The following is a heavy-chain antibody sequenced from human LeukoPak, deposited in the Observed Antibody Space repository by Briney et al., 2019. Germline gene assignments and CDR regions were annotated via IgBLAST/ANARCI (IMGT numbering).Heavy chain of an antibody. Sequence: ASVKVSCKASGYTFTGYYMHWVRQAPGQGLEWMGWINPNSGGTNYAQKYQGRVTITRDTSASTAYMELSSLRSEDTAVYYCARDSFVSSSLAFWGQGTLVTVSS. V-gene: IGHV1-2*02. CDR2: INPNSGGT. CDR1: GYTFTGYY. D-gene: IGHD6-13*01. CDR3: ARDSFVSSSLAF. J-gene: IGHJ4*02.